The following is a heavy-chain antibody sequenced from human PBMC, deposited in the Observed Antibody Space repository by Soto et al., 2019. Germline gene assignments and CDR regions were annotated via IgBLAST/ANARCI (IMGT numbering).Heavy chain of an antibody. J-gene: IGHJ1*01. Sequence: QVQLVQSGAEVKKPGFSVKVSCKASGGTFSSYAISWVRQAPGQGLEWMGGIIPIFGTANYAQKFQGRVTITADESTSTAYMELSSLRSEDTAVYYCARGLPYGHYFLGYFQHWGQGTLVTVSS. CDR3: ARGLPYGHYFLGYFQH. D-gene: IGHD4-17*01. CDR1: GGTFSSYA. V-gene: IGHV1-69*01. CDR2: IIPIFGTA.